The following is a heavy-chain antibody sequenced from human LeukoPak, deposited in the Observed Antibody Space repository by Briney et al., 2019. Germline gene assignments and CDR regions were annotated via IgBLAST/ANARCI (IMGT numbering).Heavy chain of an antibody. V-gene: IGHV1-2*02. Sequence: ASVKVSCKASGYTFTGYYMHWVRQAPGQGLEWMGWINPNSGGTNYAQKFQGRVTMTRDTSISTAYMELSRLRSDDTAVYYCARDVGWNEYYYYYYYVDVWGKGTTVTVSS. D-gene: IGHD1-1*01. CDR1: GYTFTGYY. CDR2: INPNSGGT. CDR3: ARDVGWNEYYYYYYYVDV. J-gene: IGHJ6*03.